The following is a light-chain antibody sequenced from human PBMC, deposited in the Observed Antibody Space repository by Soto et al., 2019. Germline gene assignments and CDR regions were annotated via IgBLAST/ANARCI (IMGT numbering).Light chain of an antibody. CDR1: QSVETF. Sequence: DIVMTQSPAILSVSPGERATLSCRASQSVETFLAWFQHKAGQAPRPLIFGASTRAAGVPARFSGGGSGTEFTLTIGSLRSEDFAVYFCQQYHAWPPGTFGGGTKVEIK. CDR3: QQYHAWPPGT. V-gene: IGKV3-15*01. CDR2: GAS. J-gene: IGKJ4*01.